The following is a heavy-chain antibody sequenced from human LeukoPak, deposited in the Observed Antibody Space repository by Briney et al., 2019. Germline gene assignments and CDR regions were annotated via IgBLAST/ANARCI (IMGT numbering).Heavy chain of an antibody. Sequence: SVKVSCKASGGTFSSYAISWVRQAPGQGLEWRGGIIPIFGTANYAQKFQGRVTITAGKSTSTAYMELSSLRSEDTAVYYCARAPGGYYGSGSYYHLYYFDYWGQGTLVTVSS. CDR2: IIPIFGTA. CDR3: ARAPGGYYGSGSYYHLYYFDY. CDR1: GGTFSSYA. D-gene: IGHD3-10*01. J-gene: IGHJ4*02. V-gene: IGHV1-69*06.